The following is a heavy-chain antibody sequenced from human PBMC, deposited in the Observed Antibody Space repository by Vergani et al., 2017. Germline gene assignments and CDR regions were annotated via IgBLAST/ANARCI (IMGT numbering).Heavy chain of an antibody. V-gene: IGHV3-23*01. Sequence: EVHLLESGGGLVQSGGSLRLSCAASGFTFSNSAVSWVRQAPGRGLAWVSSISGPGLSTYYADSVKGRFSISRDNSKNTVFLQMHSLRAEDTAIYYCAKVQDIVVVPAAMWAFDIWGQGTMVTVSS. CDR2: ISGPGLST. J-gene: IGHJ3*02. CDR3: AKVQDIVVVPAAMWAFDI. D-gene: IGHD2-2*01. CDR1: GFTFSNSA.